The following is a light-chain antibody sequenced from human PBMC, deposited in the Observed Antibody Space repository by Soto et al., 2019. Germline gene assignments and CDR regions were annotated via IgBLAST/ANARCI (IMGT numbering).Light chain of an antibody. CDR1: SSDVGSYNL. J-gene: IGLJ3*02. Sequence: QSVLTQPASVSGSPGQSITISCTGTSSDVGSYNLVSWYQQHPGKAPKLMIFEVSKRPSGVSNRFSGAKSGYTASLTISGLQAEDEADYYCCSYAGSSTWVFGGGTKLTVL. CDR3: CSYAGSSTWV. CDR2: EVS. V-gene: IGLV2-23*02.